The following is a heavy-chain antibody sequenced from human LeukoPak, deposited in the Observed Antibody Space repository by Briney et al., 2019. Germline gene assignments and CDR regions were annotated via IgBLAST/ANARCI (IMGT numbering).Heavy chain of an antibody. V-gene: IGHV1-18*01. D-gene: IGHD5-12*01. CDR2: ISAYNGNT. CDR3: ARRIGERFSAHEYFDS. Sequence: ASVKVSCKASGYTFTSYGISWVRQAPGQGLEWMGWISAYNGNTNYAQKLQGRVTMTTDTSTSTAYMELRSLRSDDTAVYYCARRIGERFSAHEYFDSWGQGTQVTVSS. J-gene: IGHJ4*02. CDR1: GYTFTSYG.